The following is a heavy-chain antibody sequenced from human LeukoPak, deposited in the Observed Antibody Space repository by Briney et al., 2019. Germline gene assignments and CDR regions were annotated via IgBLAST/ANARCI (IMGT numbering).Heavy chain of an antibody. CDR2: ISSSSSYI. D-gene: IGHD2-21*02. CDR3: ARDFCSGGACYAFNL. CDR1: GFTFSSYS. J-gene: IGHJ4*02. V-gene: IGHV3-21*01. Sequence: PGGSLRLSCAASGFTFSSYSMNWVRQAPGKGLEWVSSISSSSSYIYYADSVKGRLTISRDNAKNSLYLQMNSLRDEDTAVYYCARDFCSGGACYAFNLWGQGTLVTVSS.